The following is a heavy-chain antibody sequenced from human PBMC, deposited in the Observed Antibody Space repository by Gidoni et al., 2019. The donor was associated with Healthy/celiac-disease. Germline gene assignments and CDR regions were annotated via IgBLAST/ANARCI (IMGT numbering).Heavy chain of an antibody. D-gene: IGHD2-2*01. CDR3: ARHWGSTIDYYYYGMDV. CDR1: GYSFTSYW. Sequence: EVQLVQSGAEVKKPGESLKISCKGSGYSFTSYWIGWVRQMPGKGLAWMGIIYPGDSDTRYSPSFQGQVTISADKSISTAYLQWSSLKASDTAMYYCARHWGSTIDYYYYGMDVWGQGTTVTVSS. CDR2: IYPGDSDT. V-gene: IGHV5-51*01. J-gene: IGHJ6*02.